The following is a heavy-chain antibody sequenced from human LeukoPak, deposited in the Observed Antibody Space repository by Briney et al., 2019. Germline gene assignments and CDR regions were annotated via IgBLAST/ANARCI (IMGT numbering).Heavy chain of an antibody. V-gene: IGHV3-30*18. Sequence: PGGSLRLPCAASGFTFSSYGMHWVRQAPSKGLEWVAVISYDGSNKYYADSVKGRFTISRDNSKNTLYLQMNSLRAEDTAVYYCAKDRYYYDSSGYPYYFDYWGQGTLVTVSS. J-gene: IGHJ4*02. CDR3: AKDRYYYDSSGYPYYFDY. CDR1: GFTFSSYG. D-gene: IGHD3-22*01. CDR2: ISYDGSNK.